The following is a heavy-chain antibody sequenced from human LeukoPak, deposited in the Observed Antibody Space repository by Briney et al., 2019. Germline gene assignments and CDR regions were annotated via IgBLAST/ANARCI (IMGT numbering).Heavy chain of an antibody. CDR3: ARSGIVVVVAATPYWFDP. Sequence: GGSLRLSCAASGFTFSSYDMTWVRQTPGKGLEWVALISRSGGTTYYADSVKGRFTISRDNSKNTLYLQMNSLRSEDTAVYYCARSGIVVVVAATPYWFDPWGQGTLVTVSS. D-gene: IGHD2-15*01. CDR2: ISRSGGTT. V-gene: IGHV3-23*01. J-gene: IGHJ5*02. CDR1: GFTFSSYD.